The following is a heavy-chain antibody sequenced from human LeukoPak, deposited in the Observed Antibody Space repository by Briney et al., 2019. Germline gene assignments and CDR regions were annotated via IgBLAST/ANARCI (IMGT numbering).Heavy chain of an antibody. D-gene: IGHD3-9*01. Sequence: GASVKVSCKASGGTFSSYAISWVRQAPGQGLEWMGGIIPIFGTANYAQKFQGRVTITTDESTSTAYMELSSLRSEDTAVYYCARDQIERYYDILTGYYNGDWGQGTLVTVSS. CDR1: GGTFSSYA. V-gene: IGHV1-69*05. J-gene: IGHJ4*02. CDR2: IIPIFGTA. CDR3: ARDQIERYYDILTGYYNGD.